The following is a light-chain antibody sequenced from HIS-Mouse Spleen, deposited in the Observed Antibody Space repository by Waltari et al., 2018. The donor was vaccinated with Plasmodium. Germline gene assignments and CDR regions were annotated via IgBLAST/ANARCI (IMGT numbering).Light chain of an antibody. CDR1: SSDVGSYNL. CDR2: EGS. J-gene: IGLJ3*02. Sequence: QSALTQPASVSGSPGQSITISCTGTSSDVGSYNLVSRYQQHPGKAPQLMIYEGSKRPSGVSNRFSGSKSGNTASLTISGLQAEDEADYYCCSYAGSSTNWVFGGGTKLTVL. V-gene: IGLV2-23*01. CDR3: CSYAGSSTNWV.